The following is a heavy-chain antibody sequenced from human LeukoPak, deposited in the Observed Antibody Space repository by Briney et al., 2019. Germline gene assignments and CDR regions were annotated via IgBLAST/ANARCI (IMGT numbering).Heavy chain of an antibody. J-gene: IGHJ4*02. D-gene: IGHD5-12*01. Sequence: SQTLSLTCAVSGGSISSGGYPWSWIRQPPGKGLEWIGYIYHSGSTYYNPSLKSRVTISVDRSKNQFSLRLSSVTAADTAVYYCARGGYDWGSVYYFDYWGQGTLVTVSS. V-gene: IGHV4-30-2*01. CDR2: IYHSGST. CDR1: GGSISSGGYP. CDR3: ARGGYDWGSVYYFDY.